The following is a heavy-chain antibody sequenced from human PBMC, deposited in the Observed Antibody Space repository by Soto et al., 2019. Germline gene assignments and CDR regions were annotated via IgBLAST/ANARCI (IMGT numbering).Heavy chain of an antibody. D-gene: IGHD3-22*01. Sequence: PSQTLSVTCTVSGGSISSGGYSWGWIRQHPGKGLEWIGYIYCSGSTYYNPSLKSRVTISVDTSKNQCSLKLSSVTAADTAVYYWASLDRSGYYSLEYWGQGTRVTVSS. CDR1: GGSISSGGYS. V-gene: IGHV4-31*03. CDR3: ASLDRSGYYSLEY. CDR2: IYCSGST. J-gene: IGHJ4*02.